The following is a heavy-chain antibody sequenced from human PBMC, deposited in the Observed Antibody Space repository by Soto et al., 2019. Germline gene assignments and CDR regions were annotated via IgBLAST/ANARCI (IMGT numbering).Heavy chain of an antibody. D-gene: IGHD3-10*01. CDR3: AREFVVRGVIISYGMDV. J-gene: IGHJ6*02. Sequence: PGGSLRLSCSASGFIFRRYWMAWVRQAPGKGLEWVATIKLDGSEKNYLDSVKGRFTISRDNAKNSLYLQMNSLRGEDTAVYYCAREFVVRGVIISYGMDVWGQGTTVTVSS. V-gene: IGHV3-7*01. CDR1: GFIFRRYW. CDR2: IKLDGSEK.